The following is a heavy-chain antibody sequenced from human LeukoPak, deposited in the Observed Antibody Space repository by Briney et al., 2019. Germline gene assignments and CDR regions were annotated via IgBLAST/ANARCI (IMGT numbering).Heavy chain of an antibody. Sequence: GGSLRLSCVASGFSFRDSAIHWFRQAAGKGLEWVGRIRTEPKKFATAYAASVRGRFTVSRDDSKNTAYLQMDGLKNEDTAVYYCFSSNSTPGGNWFDPWGQGTLVTVSS. J-gene: IGHJ5*02. V-gene: IGHV3-73*01. CDR1: GFSFRDSA. CDR2: IRTEPKKFAT. CDR3: FSSNSTPGGNWFDP. D-gene: IGHD4-11*01.